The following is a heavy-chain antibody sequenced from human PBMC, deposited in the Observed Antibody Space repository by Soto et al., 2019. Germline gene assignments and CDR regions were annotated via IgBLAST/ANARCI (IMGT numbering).Heavy chain of an antibody. CDR2: ISSSSSTI. CDR1: GFTFSSYS. CDR3: ARAYDSSGYPNFDY. D-gene: IGHD3-22*01. Sequence: GGSLRLSCAASGFTFSSYSMNWVRQAPGKGLEWVSYISSSSSTIYYADSVKGRFTISRDNSKNTLYLQMNSLRAEDTAVYYCARAYDSSGYPNFDYWGQGTLVTVSS. J-gene: IGHJ4*02. V-gene: IGHV3-48*01.